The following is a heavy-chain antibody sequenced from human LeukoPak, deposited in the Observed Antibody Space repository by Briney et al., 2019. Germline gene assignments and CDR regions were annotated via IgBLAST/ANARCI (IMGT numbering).Heavy chain of an antibody. J-gene: IGHJ5*02. V-gene: IGHV4-59*01. D-gene: IGHD3-16*02. CDR2: IYYSGST. CDR1: GGSISSYY. CDR3: ARVKNDYVWGSYRPPKFGWFDP. Sequence: PSEALSLTCTVSGGSISSYYWSWIRQPPGKGLEWIGYIYYSGSTNYNPSLKSRVTISVDTSKNQFSLKLSSVTAADTAVYYCARVKNDYVWGSYRPPKFGWFDPWGQGTLVTVSS.